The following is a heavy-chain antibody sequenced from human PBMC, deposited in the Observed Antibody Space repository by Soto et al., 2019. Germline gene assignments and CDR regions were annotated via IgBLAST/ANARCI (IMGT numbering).Heavy chain of an antibody. D-gene: IGHD3-10*01. J-gene: IGHJ5*02. V-gene: IGHV4-59*01. CDR3: ARAGGGHYYDP. CDR1: GGSISSYY. Sequence: SETLSLTCTVSGGSISSYYWSWIRQPPGKGLEWIGYIYYSGSTNYNPSLKSRVTISVDTSKNHLSLKLSSVTAADTAVYYCARAGGGHYYDPWGQGTLVTVSS. CDR2: IYYSGST.